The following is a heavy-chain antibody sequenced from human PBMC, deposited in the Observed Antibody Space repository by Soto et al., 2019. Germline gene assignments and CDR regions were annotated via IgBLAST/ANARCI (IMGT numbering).Heavy chain of an antibody. D-gene: IGHD3-3*01. J-gene: IGHJ4*02. CDR1: GGSISHYF. CDR2: IDNSGST. Sequence: SETLSLTCTVSGGSISHYFCNWIRQPAGKGLEWIGRIDNSGSTNYNPSLKSRITMSADTSRNPFSLKLNSVTAPPTAVYYCAGGGRDFWIGPFEYGGQGALVTASS. V-gene: IGHV4-4*07. CDR3: AGGGRDFWIGPFEY.